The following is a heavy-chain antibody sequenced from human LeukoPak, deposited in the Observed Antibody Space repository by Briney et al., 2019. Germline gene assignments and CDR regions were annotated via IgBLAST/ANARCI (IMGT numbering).Heavy chain of an antibody. D-gene: IGHD1-26*01. J-gene: IGHJ4*02. Sequence: PGGSLRLSCAGSGLTFINYWMTWVRQVPGKGLEWVANINRDGSGKYYLPSVRGRFTISKGDAKDSLYLQMDSLRPGDTAIYYCARVEYSGNGNLYWGQGTLVTVSS. CDR1: GLTFINYW. CDR3: ARVEYSGNGNLY. CDR2: INRDGSGK. V-gene: IGHV3-7*03.